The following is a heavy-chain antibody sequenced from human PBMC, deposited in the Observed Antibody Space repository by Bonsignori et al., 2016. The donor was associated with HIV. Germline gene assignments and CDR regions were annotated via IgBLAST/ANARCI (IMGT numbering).Heavy chain of an antibody. CDR2: ISTYNGDT. CDR3: ARGVDSRSPDRYYYYMDV. Sequence: QVQLVQSGGDVKKPGASVKVSCKASGYTFTTYSITWVRQAPGQGLEWMGWISTYNGDTKFAQKFQGRVTMTTDTSTRTVYMELRGLRSDDTAVYYCARGVDSRSPDRYYYYMDVWGQGTTVT. D-gene: IGHD6-6*01. J-gene: IGHJ6*03. CDR1: GYTFTTYS. V-gene: IGHV1-18*01.